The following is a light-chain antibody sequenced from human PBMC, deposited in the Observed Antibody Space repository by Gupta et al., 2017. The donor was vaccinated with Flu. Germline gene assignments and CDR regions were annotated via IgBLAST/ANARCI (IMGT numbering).Light chain of an antibody. CDR1: NIGGES. CDR2: DDS. CDR3: HVWDSSADVV. V-gene: IGLV3-21*02. Sequence: SYVLTQPPSVSVAPGQTARITCGGNNIGGESVHWYQQKPGQAPVLVVYDDSDRPSGIPERFSGSNSRNTATLTXSXVEVEDXADYYCHVWDSSADVVFGGGTKLTVL. J-gene: IGLJ2*01.